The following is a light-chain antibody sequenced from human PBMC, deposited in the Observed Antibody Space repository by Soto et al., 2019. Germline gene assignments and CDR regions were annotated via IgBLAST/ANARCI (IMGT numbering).Light chain of an antibody. V-gene: IGLV1-44*01. CDR2: SDD. CDR3: AAWDDNLNGPLV. J-gene: IGLJ2*01. Sequence: QSVLTQPPSASGTPGQRVSFSCSGSSSNIGRHTVSWYQQLPGAAPKLLIYSDDQRPSGVPGRFSGSKSGTSASLAISGLQSEDEALYYCAAWDDNLNGPLVFGGGTKLTVL. CDR1: SSNIGRHT.